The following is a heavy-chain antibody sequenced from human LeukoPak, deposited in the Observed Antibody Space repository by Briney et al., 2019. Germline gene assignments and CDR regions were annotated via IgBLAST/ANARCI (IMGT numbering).Heavy chain of an antibody. CDR1: GHTFSSYY. Sequence: ASVKVSCKASGHTFSSYYIHWVRQAPGQGLEWLGRINPSGGSTSYAQKFQGRVTMTRDTSTSIVYMELSSLRSEDTAMYYCARGNYCGGDCYLTDDAFHIWGQGTMVTVSS. V-gene: IGHV1-46*01. J-gene: IGHJ3*02. D-gene: IGHD2-21*01. CDR2: INPSGGST. CDR3: ARGNYCGGDCYLTDDAFHI.